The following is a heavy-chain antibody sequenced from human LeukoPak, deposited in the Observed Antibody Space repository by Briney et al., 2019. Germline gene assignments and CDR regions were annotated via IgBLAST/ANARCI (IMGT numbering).Heavy chain of an antibody. Sequence: QPGGSLRLSCAASGFTVSSNCMSWVRQAPGKGLEWVSYISGSSSAIYYADSVKGRFTISRDNAKNSLYLQMNSLRDEDTAVYYCARKVAATTDFDFWGQGTLVTVSS. CDR3: ARKVAATTDFDF. CDR1: GFTVSSNC. V-gene: IGHV3-48*02. CDR2: ISGSSSAI. D-gene: IGHD6-19*01. J-gene: IGHJ4*02.